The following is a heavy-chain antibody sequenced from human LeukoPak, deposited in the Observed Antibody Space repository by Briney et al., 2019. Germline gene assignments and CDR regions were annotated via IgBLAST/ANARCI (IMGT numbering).Heavy chain of an antibody. CDR2: IYHSGST. V-gene: IGHV4-38-2*02. CDR1: GYSISSGYY. D-gene: IGHD2-2*01. J-gene: IGHJ5*02. Sequence: PSETLCLTCTVSGYSISSGYYWGGIRQPPGRGLEWIGRIYHSGSTYYNPSLKSRVTISVDTSKNQFSLKLSPVTAADTAVYYCARHYCSSTSCYSGWFDPWGQGTLVTVSS. CDR3: ARHYCSSTSCYSGWFDP.